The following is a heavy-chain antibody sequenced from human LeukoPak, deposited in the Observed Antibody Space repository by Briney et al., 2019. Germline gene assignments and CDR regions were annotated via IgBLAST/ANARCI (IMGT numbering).Heavy chain of an antibody. CDR1: GYTFTGYY. Sequence: ASVKVSCKASGYTFTGYYMHWVRQAPGQGPEWMGWINPNSGGTNYAQKFQGRVTMTRDTSISTAYMELSRLRSDDTGVYYCAKDKDNWNYGICPQDAWGQGTLVTVSS. CDR2: INPNSGGT. D-gene: IGHD1-7*01. CDR3: AKDKDNWNYGICPQDA. V-gene: IGHV1-2*02. J-gene: IGHJ4*02.